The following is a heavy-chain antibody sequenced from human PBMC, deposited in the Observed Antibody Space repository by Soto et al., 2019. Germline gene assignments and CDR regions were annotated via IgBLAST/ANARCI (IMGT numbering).Heavy chain of an antibody. CDR2: INPNSGGT. CDR1: GYSFTNYY. V-gene: IGHV1-2*02. CDR3: ARPTVPTYYGDY. J-gene: IGHJ4*02. D-gene: IGHD3-22*01. Sequence: QVQLVQSGAEVKKPGASVKVSCKASGYSFTNYYVHWVRQAPGQVLEWMGWINPNSGGTNFAQRFQDGLTLNRDTSINTAYMELSRLRSDDTAMYFCARPTVPTYYGDYWGQGTLVTVSS.